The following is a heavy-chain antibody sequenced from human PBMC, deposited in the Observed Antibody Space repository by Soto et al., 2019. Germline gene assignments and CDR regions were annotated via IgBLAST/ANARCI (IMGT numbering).Heavy chain of an antibody. CDR1: GGSISSSSYY. V-gene: IGHV4-39*01. Sequence: SETLSLTCTVSGGSISSSSYYWGWIRQPPGKGLEWIGSIYYSGSTYYNPSLKSRVTISVDTSKNQFSLKLSSVTAADTAVYYCAGVAAHPLGTLDYWGQVTLVTVSS. J-gene: IGHJ4*02. CDR2: IYYSGST. D-gene: IGHD6-6*01. CDR3: AGVAAHPLGTLDY.